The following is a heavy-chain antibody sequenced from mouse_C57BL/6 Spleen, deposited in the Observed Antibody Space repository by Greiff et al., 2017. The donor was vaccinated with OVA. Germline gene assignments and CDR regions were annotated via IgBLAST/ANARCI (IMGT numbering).Heavy chain of an antibody. V-gene: IGHV5-16*01. D-gene: IGHD2-1*01. CDR1: GFTFSDYY. J-gene: IGHJ3*01. Sequence: EVQRVESEGGLVQPGSSMKLSCTASGFTFSDYYMAWVRQVPEKGLEWVANINYDGSSTYYLDSLKSRFIISRDNAKNILYLQMSSLKSEDTATYYCARDDGNEAWFAYWGQGTLVTVSA. CDR2: INYDGSST. CDR3: ARDDGNEAWFAY.